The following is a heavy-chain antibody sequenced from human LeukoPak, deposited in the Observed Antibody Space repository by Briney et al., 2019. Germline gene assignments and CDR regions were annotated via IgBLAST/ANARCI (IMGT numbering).Heavy chain of an antibody. J-gene: IGHJ3*01. CDR3: ARHGAFLTRGFCSSSNCYVDGLQT. V-gene: IGHV4-59*08. CDR1: GGSISSSY. D-gene: IGHD2-2*01. Sequence: SETLSLTCTVSGGSISSSYWSWIRQSPGKGLEWIGYFYDTVSTKYNPSLKRRVSISTDTSKNQLSLKLNSVTAADTAVYYRARHGAFLTRGFCSSSNCYVDGLQTWGQGIMVSASS. CDR2: FYDTVST.